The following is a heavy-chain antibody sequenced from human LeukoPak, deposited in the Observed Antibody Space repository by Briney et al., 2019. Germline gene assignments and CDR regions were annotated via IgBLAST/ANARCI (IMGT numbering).Heavy chain of an antibody. CDR1: ASTLISSC. CDR3: ARDPNTYYYGSGLIFDY. CDR2: ISSSSSYI. Sequence: GGSLRPSWPPSASTLISSCMNWVRQHPGKGLGWQSSISSSSSYIYYADSVKGRFTISRDNAKNSLYLQMNSLRAEDTAVYYCARDPNTYYYGSGLIFDYWGQGTLVTVSS. J-gene: IGHJ4*02. V-gene: IGHV3-21*06. D-gene: IGHD3-10*01.